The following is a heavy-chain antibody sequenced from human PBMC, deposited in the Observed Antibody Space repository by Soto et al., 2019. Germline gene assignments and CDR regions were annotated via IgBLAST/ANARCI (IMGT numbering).Heavy chain of an antibody. D-gene: IGHD3-10*01. J-gene: IGHJ4*02. CDR3: ASDLVRMVRGVIITADY. V-gene: IGHV1-24*01. Sequence: SVKVSCKVSGYTLTELSMHWVRQAPGKGLEWMGGFDPEDGETIYAQKFQGRVTMTEDTSTDTAYMELSSLRSEDTAVYYCASDLVRMVRGVIITADYWGQGTLVTVSS. CDR1: GYTLTELS. CDR2: FDPEDGET.